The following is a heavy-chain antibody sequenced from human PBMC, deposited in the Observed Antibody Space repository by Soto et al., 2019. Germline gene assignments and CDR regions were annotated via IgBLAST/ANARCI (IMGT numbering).Heavy chain of an antibody. CDR3: AKDEGSGTYYSHFDS. D-gene: IGHD1-26*01. V-gene: IGHV3-23*01. CDR2: ISSNGLST. Sequence: EVQLLESGGGLVQPGGSLRLSCAASGFTFSSYAMSWVRQAPGKGLEWVSSISSNGLSTYSADSVKGRFTISRDDSKNTLNLQMKSLRAEDTAIYYCAKDEGSGTYYSHFDSWGQGTLVTVSS. CDR1: GFTFSSYA. J-gene: IGHJ4*02.